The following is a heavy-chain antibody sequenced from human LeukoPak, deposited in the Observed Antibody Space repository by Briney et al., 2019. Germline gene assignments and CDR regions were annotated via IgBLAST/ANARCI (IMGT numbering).Heavy chain of an antibody. CDR2: IEWNSGKI. CDR1: GFTFGDYA. Sequence: GGSLRLSCAASGFTFGDYAMHWVRHAPGKGLEWVSGIEWNSGKIGYADSVKGRFTISRDNAKKSLFVQMNSLRAEDTALYYCVKRSNDAFDIWGQGTMVTVSS. D-gene: IGHD3-10*01. V-gene: IGHV3-9*01. CDR3: VKRSNDAFDI. J-gene: IGHJ3*02.